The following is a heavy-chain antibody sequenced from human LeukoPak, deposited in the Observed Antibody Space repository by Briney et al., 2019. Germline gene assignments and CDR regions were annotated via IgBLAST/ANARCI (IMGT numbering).Heavy chain of an antibody. V-gene: IGHV3-23*01. D-gene: IGHD3-22*01. Sequence: GGSLRLSCAASGFTFNNYVMSWVRQAPGKGLEWVSGISHTGGDTNYADTVLGRFTVSRDNSKNTLYLRMNSLRAEDTAVYYCARDSAYYYDSSGFYWGQGTLVTVSS. CDR2: ISHTGGDT. CDR3: ARDSAYYYDSSGFY. CDR1: GFTFNNYV. J-gene: IGHJ4*02.